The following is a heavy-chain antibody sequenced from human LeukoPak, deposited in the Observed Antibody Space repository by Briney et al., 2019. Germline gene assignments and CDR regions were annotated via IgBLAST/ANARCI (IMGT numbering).Heavy chain of an antibody. CDR1: GFTFDDYA. V-gene: IGHV3-9*01. D-gene: IGHD1-26*01. CDR2: ISWNSGSI. CDR3: AKEGSRENWYFDL. J-gene: IGHJ2*01. Sequence: GRSLRLSCAASGFTFDDYAMHWVRQAPGKGLEWVSGISWNSGSIVYADSVKGRFTISRDNAKNSLYLQMNSLRAEDTALYYCAKEGSRENWYFDLWGRGTLVTVSS.